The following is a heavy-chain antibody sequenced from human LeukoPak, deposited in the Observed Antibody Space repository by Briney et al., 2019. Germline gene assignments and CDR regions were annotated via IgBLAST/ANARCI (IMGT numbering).Heavy chain of an antibody. CDR2: IIPIFGTA. D-gene: IGHD2-2*01. V-gene: IGHV1-69*13. CDR3: AELPTQGYCSSTSCP. J-gene: IGHJ5*02. CDR1: GGTFSSYA. Sequence: ASVKVSCKASGGTFSSYAISWVRQAPGQGLEWMGGIIPIFGTANYAQKFQGRVTITADESTSTAYMELSSLRSEDTAVYYCAELPTQGYCSSTSCPWGQGTLVTVSS.